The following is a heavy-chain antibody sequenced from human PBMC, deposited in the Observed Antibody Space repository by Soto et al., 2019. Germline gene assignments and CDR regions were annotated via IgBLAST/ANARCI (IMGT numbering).Heavy chain of an antibody. D-gene: IGHD6-19*01. CDR1: GGSISSYY. CDR2: IYYSGST. J-gene: IGHJ3*02. V-gene: IGHV4-59*08. Sequence: SETLSLTCTVSGGSISSYYWSWIRQPPGKGLEWIGYIYYSGSTNYNPSLKSRVTISVDTSKNQFSLKLSSVTAADTAVYYCARQIAVAGSKSDAFDIWGQGTMVTVS. CDR3: ARQIAVAGSKSDAFDI.